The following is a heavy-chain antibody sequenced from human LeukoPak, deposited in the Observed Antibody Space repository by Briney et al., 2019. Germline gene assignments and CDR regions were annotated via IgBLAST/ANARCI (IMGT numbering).Heavy chain of an antibody. CDR3: ARATSHYFDH. CDR2: ISAYNGNT. Sequence: ASVKVSCKASGYTFTNYGITWVRQAPGQGLEWMGWISAYNGNTNYAWKLQGRVTMTTDTSTSTAYMEVRSLICDDTAMYYCARATSHYFDHWGQGTLVTVSS. CDR1: GYTFTNYG. V-gene: IGHV1-18*01. J-gene: IGHJ4*02.